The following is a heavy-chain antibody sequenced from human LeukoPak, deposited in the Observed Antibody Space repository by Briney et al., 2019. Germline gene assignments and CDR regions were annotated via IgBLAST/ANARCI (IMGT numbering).Heavy chain of an antibody. CDR1: GFTFSNYN. J-gene: IGHJ4*02. CDR3: ARDSPYGTAGY. Sequence: GGSLRLSCAASGFTFSNYNMNWVRQAPGKGLESVSSISSSSSYIYYADSVKGRFTSSRDNTKNSLYLQMNSLRAEDTAVYYCARDSPYGTAGYWGQGTLVTVSS. V-gene: IGHV3-21*01. D-gene: IGHD2-8*02. CDR2: ISSSSSYI.